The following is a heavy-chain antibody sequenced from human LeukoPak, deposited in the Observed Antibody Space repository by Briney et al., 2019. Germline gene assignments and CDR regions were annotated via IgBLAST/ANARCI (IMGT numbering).Heavy chain of an antibody. J-gene: IGHJ4*02. V-gene: IGHV4-30-2*01. D-gene: IGHD1-26*01. CDR1: GGSISSGGYS. Sequence: SETLSLTCAVSGGSISSGGYSWSWIRQPPGKGLEWIGYIYHSGSTYYNPSLKSRVTISVDTSKNQFSLKLSSVTAADTAVYYCAGITRRRVGATDYWGQGTLVTVSS. CDR3: AGITRRRVGATDY. CDR2: IYHSGST.